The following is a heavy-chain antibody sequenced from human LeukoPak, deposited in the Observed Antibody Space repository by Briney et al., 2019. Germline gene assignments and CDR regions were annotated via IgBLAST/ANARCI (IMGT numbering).Heavy chain of an antibody. CDR3: ARGPPTSRSGAHFDY. J-gene: IGHJ4*02. D-gene: IGHD5-12*01. CDR2: ISYSGNNY. Sequence: GGSLRLSCAASGFTFSHYAMHWVRQALGEGLQWVAFISYSGNNYYYADSVKGRFIISRDDSKNTLYVEMNSLRLDDTAIYYCARGPPTSRSGAHFDYWGQGSLVTVSS. CDR1: GFTFSHYA. V-gene: IGHV3-30*03.